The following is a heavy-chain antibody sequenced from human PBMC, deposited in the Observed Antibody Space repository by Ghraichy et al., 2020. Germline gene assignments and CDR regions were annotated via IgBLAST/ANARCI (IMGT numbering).Heavy chain of an antibody. CDR3: ARDVQWELLSAAFDL. D-gene: IGHD1-26*01. J-gene: IGHJ3*01. CDR1: GDSISRSRSH. CDR2: VSSSGST. Sequence: SETLSLTCTVSGDSISRSRSHWSWIRQPAGKGLEWIGRVSSSGSTIYNPSLENRVSMSMDTSKNHFSLNLRSVTATDTARYYCARDVQWELLSAAFDLWGQGTMVTVSS. V-gene: IGHV4-61*02.